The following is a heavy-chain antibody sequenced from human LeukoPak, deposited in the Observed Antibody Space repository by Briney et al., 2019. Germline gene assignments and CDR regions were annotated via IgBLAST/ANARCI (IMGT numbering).Heavy chain of an antibody. CDR1: GGSISSYY. Sequence: PSETLSLTCTVSGGSISSYYWSWIRQPAGKGLEWIGRIYTSGSTNYNPSLKSRVTMSVDTSKNQFSLKLSSVTAADTAVHYCARDTPLDRYYYDSSGYSSASQFDYWGQGTLVTVSS. CDR2: IYTSGST. D-gene: IGHD3-22*01. V-gene: IGHV4-4*07. CDR3: ARDTPLDRYYYDSSGYSSASQFDY. J-gene: IGHJ4*02.